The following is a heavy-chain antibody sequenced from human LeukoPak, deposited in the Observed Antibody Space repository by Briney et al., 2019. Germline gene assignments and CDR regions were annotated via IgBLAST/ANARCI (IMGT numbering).Heavy chain of an antibody. V-gene: IGHV3-30*02. Sequence: PGGSLRLSCAASGFTFSSYGMHWVRQAPGKGLEWVACIRYDGSNKYYADSVKGRFTISRDNSKNTLYLQMNSLRAEDTAVYYCAKGNGVVPAAESFGGTKEASDAFDIWGQGTMVTVSS. J-gene: IGHJ3*02. CDR1: GFTFSSYG. D-gene: IGHD2-2*01. CDR2: IRYDGSNK. CDR3: AKGNGVVPAAESFGGTKEASDAFDI.